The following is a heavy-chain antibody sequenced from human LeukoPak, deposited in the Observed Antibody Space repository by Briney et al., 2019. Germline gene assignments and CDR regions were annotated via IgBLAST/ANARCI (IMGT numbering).Heavy chain of an antibody. CDR3: ARLADYDSSGYLSY. CDR2: INPSGGSA. D-gene: IGHD3-22*01. J-gene: IGHJ4*02. V-gene: IGHV1-46*01. CDR1: GYTFTRYY. Sequence: ASVKVSCKASGYTFTRYYMHWVRQAPGQGLEWIGIINPSGGSARYAQKFQGRVTMTRDTSTSTVYMEVSSLRSEDTAVCYCARLADYDSSGYLSYWGQGTLVTVSS.